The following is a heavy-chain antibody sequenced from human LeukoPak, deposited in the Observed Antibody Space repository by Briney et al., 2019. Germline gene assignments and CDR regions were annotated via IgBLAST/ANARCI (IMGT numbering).Heavy chain of an antibody. V-gene: IGHV3-43*01. CDR2: ITWGGVSP. D-gene: IGHD3-10*01. CDR1: GFTFDAHT. CDR3: VRHMVRGVQGPFDI. Sequence: GGSTRLSCAASGFTFDAHTMHWVRQAPGKGLEWVSLITWGGVSPYYSDSVKGRFTISRDNRRNSLYLQMNSLKTEDTALYYCVRHMVRGVQGPFDIWGQGTMVTVSS. J-gene: IGHJ3*02.